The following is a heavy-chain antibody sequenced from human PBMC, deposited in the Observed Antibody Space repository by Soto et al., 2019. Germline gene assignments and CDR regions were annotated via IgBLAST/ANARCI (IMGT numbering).Heavy chain of an antibody. CDR3: AREIIVATIYLP. Sequence: GAAVKVSCKACGYTFTSYAMHWVRQAPGQRLEWMGWINAGNGNTKYSQKFQGRVTITRDTSASTAYMELSSLRSEDTAVYYCAREIIVATIYLPWGQGTLVTVSS. D-gene: IGHD5-12*01. J-gene: IGHJ5*02. CDR1: GYTFTSYA. V-gene: IGHV1-3*01. CDR2: INAGNGNT.